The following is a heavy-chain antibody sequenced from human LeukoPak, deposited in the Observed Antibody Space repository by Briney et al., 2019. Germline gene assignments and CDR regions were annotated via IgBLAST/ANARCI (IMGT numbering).Heavy chain of an antibody. CDR3: ARKLRLLEWLPYARWFDP. V-gene: IGHV4-30-4*08. Sequence: SETLSLTCTVSGGSISSGDYYWSWIRQPPGKGLEWIGYIYYSGSTYYNPSLKSRVTISVDTSKNQFSLKLSSVTAADTAVYYCARKLRLLEWLPYARWFDPWGQGTLVTVSS. CDR2: IYYSGST. J-gene: IGHJ5*02. D-gene: IGHD3-3*01. CDR1: GGSISSGDYY.